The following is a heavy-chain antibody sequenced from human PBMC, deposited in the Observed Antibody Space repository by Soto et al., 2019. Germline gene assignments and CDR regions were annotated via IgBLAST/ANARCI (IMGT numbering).Heavy chain of an antibody. V-gene: IGHV3-74*01. D-gene: IGHD6-6*01. CDR2: INSDGSST. CDR3: ASERSLAAPGRDYYYGMDV. J-gene: IGHJ6*02. Sequence: EVQLVESGGGLVQPGGSLRLSCAASGFTFSSYWMHWVRQAPGKGLVWVSRINSDGSSTSYADSVKGRFTISRDNAKNTLYLQMNSLRAEDTAVYYCASERSLAAPGRDYYYGMDVWGQGTTVTVSS. CDR1: GFTFSSYW.